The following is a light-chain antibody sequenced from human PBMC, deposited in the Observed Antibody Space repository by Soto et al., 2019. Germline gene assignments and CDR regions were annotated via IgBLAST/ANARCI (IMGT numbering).Light chain of an antibody. CDR3: QMRDIWPLT. CDR2: DAS. CDR1: QSVSSY. Sequence: EIVLTQSPATLSLSPGERATLSCRASQSVSSYLVWYQQKPGQAPRLRIYDASVRATGIPTRFSGSGSGTDFTLTISSLEPDASALESFQMRDIWPLTFGPGTKVDIK. V-gene: IGKV3-11*01. J-gene: IGKJ3*01.